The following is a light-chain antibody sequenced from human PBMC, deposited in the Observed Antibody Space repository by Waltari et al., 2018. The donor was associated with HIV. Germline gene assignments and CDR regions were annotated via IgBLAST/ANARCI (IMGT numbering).Light chain of an antibody. V-gene: IGLV2-14*03. Sequence: QSALTQPASVSGSPGQSITISCTGTNSDIGDHDYVSWYQQHPGKAPKLIIYDDKNRPSGVSKRIFGCKSGNTASLTCSGLQAEDKADYYCTSYRSPTFLDHWVFGGGTKVAVL. CDR1: NSDIGDHDY. CDR2: DDK. J-gene: IGLJ3*02. CDR3: TSYRSPTFLDHWV.